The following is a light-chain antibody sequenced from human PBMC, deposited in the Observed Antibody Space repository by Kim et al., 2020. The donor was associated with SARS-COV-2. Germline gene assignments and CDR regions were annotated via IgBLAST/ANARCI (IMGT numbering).Light chain of an antibody. CDR1: NIGSKN. Sequence: SWVLGQTARSTCGGNNIGSKNVLWSQHKPGQAHVLVIYRDSNRPSGIPARFSGSNSGNTATLTISRAQAGDKSDYFSQVWDSSTVVLGGGTQLTVL. CDR3: QVWDSSTVV. CDR2: RDS. V-gene: IGLV3-9*01. J-gene: IGLJ2*01.